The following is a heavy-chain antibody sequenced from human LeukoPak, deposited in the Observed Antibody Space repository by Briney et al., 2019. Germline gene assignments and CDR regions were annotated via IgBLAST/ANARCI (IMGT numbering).Heavy chain of an antibody. V-gene: IGHV1-2*02. D-gene: IGHD3-22*01. CDR2: INPNSGGT. CDR3: ARVGVIRLTMIVEKGVDY. Sequence: GASVKVSCKASGYTFTSYDINWVRQATGQGLEWMGWINPNSGGTNYAQKFQGRVTMTRDTSISTAYMELSRLRSDDTAVYYCARVGVIRLTMIVEKGVDYWGQGTLVTVSS. CDR1: GYTFTSYD. J-gene: IGHJ4*02.